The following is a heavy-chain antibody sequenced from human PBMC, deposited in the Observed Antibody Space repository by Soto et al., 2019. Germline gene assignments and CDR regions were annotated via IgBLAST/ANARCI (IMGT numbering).Heavy chain of an antibody. Sequence: VQLVESGGGVVQPGRSLRLSCAASGFTFSDYAMHWVRQAPGKGLEWVAVVSHDGRNTHYADSVKGRFTISRDSSKNTVSLEMTSRRAEDTAVYYCAKGGRQWLVTSDFNYWGQGALGTVSS. CDR3: AKGGRQWLVTSDFNY. CDR2: VSHDGRNT. D-gene: IGHD6-19*01. V-gene: IGHV3-30*18. CDR1: GFTFSDYA. J-gene: IGHJ4*02.